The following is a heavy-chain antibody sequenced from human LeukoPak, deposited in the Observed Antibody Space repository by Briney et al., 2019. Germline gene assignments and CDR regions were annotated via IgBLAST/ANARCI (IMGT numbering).Heavy chain of an antibody. V-gene: IGHV5-51*01. Sequence: GAALKTSYKGAGSSSSNYLIGWGRPLPGKGVGWRGIIHPGDSDTHDSTSFHGVIIISADVSISTLYVQWGSLKTSDTAIYYCAKRRWNILSDSSEWFDPWGQGTLVTVSS. D-gene: IGHD3-9*01. CDR2: IHPGDSDT. CDR3: AKRRWNILSDSSEWFDP. J-gene: IGHJ5*02. CDR1: GSSSSNYL.